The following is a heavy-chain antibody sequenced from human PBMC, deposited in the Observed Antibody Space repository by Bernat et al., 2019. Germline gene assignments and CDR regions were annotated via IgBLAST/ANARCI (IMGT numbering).Heavy chain of an antibody. J-gene: IGHJ6*03. CDR2: IYYSGST. V-gene: IGHV4-39*01. D-gene: IGHD2-8*02. CDR1: GGSISSSSYY. Sequence: QLQLQESGPGLVKPSETLSLTCTVSGGSISSSSYYWGWIRQPPGKGLEWIGSIYYSGSTYYNPSLKSRVTISVDTSKNQFSLKLSSVTAADTAVYYCARHGYCTGGVCYSYYYYYMDVWGKGTTVTVSS. CDR3: ARHGYCTGGVCYSYYYYYMDV.